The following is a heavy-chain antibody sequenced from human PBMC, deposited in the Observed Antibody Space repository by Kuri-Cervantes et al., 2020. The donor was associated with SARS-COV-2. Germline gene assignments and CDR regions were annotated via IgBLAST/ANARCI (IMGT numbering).Heavy chain of an antibody. CDR1: GGSFSGYY. CDR2: INHSGST. CDR3: AREEGIAAAGTGY. V-gene: IGHV4-34*01. J-gene: IGHJ4*02. D-gene: IGHD6-13*01. Sequence: GSLRLSCAVCGGSFSGYYWSWIRQPPGKGLEWIGEINHSGSTNYNPSLRSRVTISVDTSKNQFSLKLSSVTAADTAVYYCAREEGIAAAGTGYWGQGTLVTVSS.